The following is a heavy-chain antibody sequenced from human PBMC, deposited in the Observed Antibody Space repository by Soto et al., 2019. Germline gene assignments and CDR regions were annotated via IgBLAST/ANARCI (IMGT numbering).Heavy chain of an antibody. V-gene: IGHV2-70*04. CDR1: GFSLSTSGMR. CDR3: ARTRLWFGELSTYYFDY. Sequence: SGPTLVNPTQTLTLTCTFSGFSLSTSGMRVSWIRQPPGKALEWPARIDWDDDKFYSTSLKTRLTISKDTSKNQVVLTMTNMDPVDTATYYCARTRLWFGELSTYYFDYWGQGTLVTVSS. J-gene: IGHJ4*02. D-gene: IGHD3-10*01. CDR2: IDWDDDK.